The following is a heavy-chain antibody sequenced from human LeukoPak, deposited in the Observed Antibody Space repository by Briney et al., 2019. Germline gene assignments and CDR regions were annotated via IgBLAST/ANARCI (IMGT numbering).Heavy chain of an antibody. J-gene: IGHJ4*02. Sequence: GGSLRLSCAASGFTFSSYAMHWVRQAPGKGLEYVSAISSNGGSTYYANSVKGRFTISRDNSKNTLYLQMGSLRAEDMAVYYCARDLSGVTGYTYGRGIDYWGQGTLVTVSS. CDR2: ISSNGGST. V-gene: IGHV3-64*01. CDR1: GFTFSSYA. D-gene: IGHD5-18*01. CDR3: ARDLSGVTGYTYGRGIDY.